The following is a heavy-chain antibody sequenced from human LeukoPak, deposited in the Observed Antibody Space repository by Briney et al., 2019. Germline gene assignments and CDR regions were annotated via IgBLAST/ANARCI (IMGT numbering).Heavy chain of an antibody. V-gene: IGHV4-39*07. CDR2: IYYSGST. CDR1: GDSISSSSSY. J-gene: IGHJ6*03. Sequence: SETLSLTCTVSGDSISSSSSYWGWIRQPPGKGLEWIGSIYYSGSTYYNPSLKSRVTISVDTSKNQFSLKLSSVTAADTAVYYCARESEGEQWLVEEDYYYYMDVWGKGTTVTVSS. D-gene: IGHD6-19*01. CDR3: ARESEGEQWLVEEDYYYYMDV.